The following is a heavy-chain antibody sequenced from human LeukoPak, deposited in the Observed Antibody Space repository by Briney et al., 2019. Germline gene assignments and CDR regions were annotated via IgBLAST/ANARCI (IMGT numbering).Heavy chain of an antibody. J-gene: IGHJ3*02. Sequence: SETLSLTCTVSGGSISGSYWSWLRQPPGKGLEWIGYIHYSGSTNYNPSLKSRVTISVDTSKNQFSLKLSSVTAADTAMYYCARAPLALIVFDIWGQGTMVTVSS. CDR1: GGSISGSY. D-gene: IGHD2-21*01. CDR3: ARAPLALIVFDI. CDR2: IHYSGST. V-gene: IGHV4-59*01.